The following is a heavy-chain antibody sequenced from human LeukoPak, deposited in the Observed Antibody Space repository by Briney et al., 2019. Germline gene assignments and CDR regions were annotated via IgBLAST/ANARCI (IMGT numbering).Heavy chain of an antibody. D-gene: IGHD4-23*01. Sequence: GGSLRLSCAASGFTFSSWPMHWVRQTPGKGLEWLAVISSDGSGQSYADSVKGRFTISRDNSKNTLSLEMNSLKIEDTAVYFCAREGGNSSRAGYCDYWGQGTLVTVSS. CDR3: AREGGNSSRAGYCDY. V-gene: IGHV3-30*04. CDR1: GFTFSSWP. CDR2: ISSDGSGQ. J-gene: IGHJ4*02.